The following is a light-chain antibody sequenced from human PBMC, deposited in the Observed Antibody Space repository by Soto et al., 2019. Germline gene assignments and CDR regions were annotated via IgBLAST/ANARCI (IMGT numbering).Light chain of an antibody. CDR2: DVA. CDR1: SRDVGFSNY. V-gene: IGLV2-11*01. J-gene: IGLJ1*01. Sequence: QSAPTQPRSVSGTPGQTVTISCTGTSRDVGFSNYISWYQQHPGEAPKLVIYDVAQRPSGVPDRLAGSRSGKTASLTISGLQPDDEGDYYCGSYVGGDTLIFGSGTKLTVL. CDR3: GSYVGGDTLI.